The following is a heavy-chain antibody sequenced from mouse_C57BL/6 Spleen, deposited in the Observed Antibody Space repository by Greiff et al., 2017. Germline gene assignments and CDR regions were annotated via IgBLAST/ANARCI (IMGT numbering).Heavy chain of an antibody. CDR3: ARMASIYYDYDWFAY. CDR2: IWTGGGT. Sequence: QVQLKQSGPGLVAPSQSLSITCTVSGFSLTSYAISWVRQPPGKGLEWLGVIWTGGGTNYNSALKSRLSISKDNSKSQVFLKMNSLQTDDTARYYCARMASIYYDYDWFAYWGQGTLVTVSA. D-gene: IGHD2-4*01. CDR1: GFSLTSYA. J-gene: IGHJ3*01. V-gene: IGHV2-9-1*01.